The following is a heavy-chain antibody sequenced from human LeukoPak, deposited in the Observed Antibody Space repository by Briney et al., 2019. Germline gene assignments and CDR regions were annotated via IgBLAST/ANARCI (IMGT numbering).Heavy chain of an antibody. CDR1: GYTFTSYG. CDR2: ISAYNGNT. J-gene: IGHJ4*02. Sequence: GASVKVSCKASGYTFTSYGISWVRQAPGQGLEWMGWISAYNGNTNYAQKLQGRVTMTTDTSTSTVYMELSSLRSEDTAVYYCARDDGDGYSHLDYWGQGTLVTVSS. V-gene: IGHV1-18*01. CDR3: ARDDGDGYSHLDY. D-gene: IGHD5-24*01.